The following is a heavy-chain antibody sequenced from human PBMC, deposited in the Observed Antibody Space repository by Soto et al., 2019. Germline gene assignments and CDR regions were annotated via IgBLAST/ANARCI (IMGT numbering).Heavy chain of an antibody. Sequence: EVQLVESGGGLVQPGGSLRLSCAASGFTVSSNYMSWVRQAPGKGLEWVSVIYSGGSTYYADSVKGRFTISRDNSKNTLYLQMTSLRAEDTAVYYCARAFTIFGVLSWGKGTLVTVSS. CDR2: IYSGGST. J-gene: IGHJ5*02. CDR3: ARAFTIFGVLS. D-gene: IGHD3-3*01. V-gene: IGHV3-66*01. CDR1: GFTVSSNY.